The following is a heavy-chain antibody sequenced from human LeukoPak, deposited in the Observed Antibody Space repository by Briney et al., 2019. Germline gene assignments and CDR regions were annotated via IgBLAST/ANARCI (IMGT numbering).Heavy chain of an antibody. CDR2: IYTSGST. CDR3: ARDRGYYYGSGSYRHWFDP. CDR1: GGSISNYY. J-gene: IGHJ5*02. Sequence: SETLSLTCTVSGGSISNYYWSWIRQPAGKGLEWIGRIYTSGSTNYNPSLESRVTMSVDTSKNQFSLKLSSVTAADTAVYYCARDRGYYYGSGSYRHWFDPWGQGTLVTVSS. D-gene: IGHD3-10*01. V-gene: IGHV4-4*07.